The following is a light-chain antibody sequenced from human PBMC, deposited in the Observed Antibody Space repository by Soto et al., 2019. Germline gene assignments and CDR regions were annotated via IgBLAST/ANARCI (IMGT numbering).Light chain of an antibody. CDR3: CYYAGSYTCV. CDR2: DVS. Sequence: QSVLTQPRSVSGSPGQSVTISCTGTSSDVGGYNYVSWYQQHPGKAPKLMIYDVSKRPSGVPDRFSGSKSGNTASLTISGLEEDDEAYYYRCYYAGSYTCVFGAGTKLTVL. J-gene: IGLJ3*02. V-gene: IGLV2-11*01. CDR1: SSDVGGYNY.